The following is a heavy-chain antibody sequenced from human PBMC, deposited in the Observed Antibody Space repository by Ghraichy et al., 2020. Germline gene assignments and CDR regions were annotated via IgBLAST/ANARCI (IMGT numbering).Heavy chain of an antibody. D-gene: IGHD3-3*01. J-gene: IGHJ3*02. V-gene: IGHV3-15*01. Sequence: GGSLRLSCAASGFTFSNAWMSWVRQAPGKGLEWVGRIKSKTDGGTTDYAAPVKGRFTISRDDSKNTLYLQMNSLKTEDTAVYYCTTARVQVRLLEGNDAFDSWGQGTMVTVSS. CDR2: IKSKTDGGTT. CDR3: TTARVQVRLLEGNDAFDS. CDR1: GFTFSNAW.